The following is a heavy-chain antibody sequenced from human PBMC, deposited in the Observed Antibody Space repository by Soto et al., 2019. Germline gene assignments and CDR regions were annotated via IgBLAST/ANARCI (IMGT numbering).Heavy chain of an antibody. J-gene: IGHJ4*02. CDR1: GGSFSGYY. D-gene: IGHD6-13*01. V-gene: IGHV4-34*01. Sequence: SETLSLTCAVYGGSFSGYYCSWVRQPPGKGLEWIGEISHSGSTNYNRSLESRVTISVDTSKNQLFLKVSSLTAADTAVYYCVRALAAVQEWGQGTPVTVSS. CDR3: VRALAAVQE. CDR2: ISHSGST.